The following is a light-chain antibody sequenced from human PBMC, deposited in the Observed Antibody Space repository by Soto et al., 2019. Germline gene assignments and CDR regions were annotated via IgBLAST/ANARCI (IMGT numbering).Light chain of an antibody. CDR2: DAS. J-gene: IGKJ1*01. Sequence: DIQRTQSPSTLSASVSNIVTITCRASQSISSWLAWYQQKPGKAPKLLIYDASSLESGVPSRFSGSGSGTEFTLSICSLQPDDFATYYCQQYNTWRFGQGTNVDIK. CDR1: QSISSW. CDR3: QQYNTWR. V-gene: IGKV1-5*01.